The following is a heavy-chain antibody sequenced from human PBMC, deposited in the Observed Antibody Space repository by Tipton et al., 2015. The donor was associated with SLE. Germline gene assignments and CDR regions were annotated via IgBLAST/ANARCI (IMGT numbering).Heavy chain of an antibody. CDR2: IYHSGTT. D-gene: IGHD5-24*01. J-gene: IGHJ4*02. CDR1: GGSISSLSYY. CDR3: VRLELPATKADY. V-gene: IGHV4-39*07. Sequence: PGLVKPSETLSLTCTVSGGSISSLSYYWGWIRQTPGKGLDWIGNIYHSGTTYYNPSLKSRLTLSIDTSKNQFSLKLSSATAADTAVYYCVRLELPATKADYWGPGTLVTVSS.